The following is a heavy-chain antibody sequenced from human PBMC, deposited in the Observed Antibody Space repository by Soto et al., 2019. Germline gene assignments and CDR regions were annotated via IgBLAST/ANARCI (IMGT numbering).Heavy chain of an antibody. J-gene: IGHJ6*02. CDR2: ISGSGETP. D-gene: IGHD2-2*01. V-gene: IGHV3-23*01. Sequence: GVFKRVRSTASECTCIDYCRSWIRQAQWNGLEGASGISGSGETPYYGDSVKGRFTIYRDNSKNTLYLQMNSLRAEDTAVYYCASTNPISSSTSCPYYYYGMDVWGQRTTVSVSS. CDR1: ECTCIDYC. CDR3: ASTNPISSSTSCPYYYYGMDV.